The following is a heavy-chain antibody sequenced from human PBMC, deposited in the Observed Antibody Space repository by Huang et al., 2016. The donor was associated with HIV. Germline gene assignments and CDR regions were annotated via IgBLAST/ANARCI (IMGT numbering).Heavy chain of an antibody. J-gene: IGHJ4*02. CDR2: INPRGGST. V-gene: IGHV1-46*01. D-gene: IGHD3-10*01. CDR1: AYTFTSYY. Sequence: QVQLEQSGAEVKKPGASVKVSCKASAYTFTSYYVHWVRQAPGQGLEWMGMINPRGGSTNYAQKFQGRVTVTRDTSTSTVYMDLSSLTSEDTAIYYCARESGISYFGSGSYYNVLDYWGQGTVVTVSS. CDR3: ARESGISYFGSGSYYNVLDY.